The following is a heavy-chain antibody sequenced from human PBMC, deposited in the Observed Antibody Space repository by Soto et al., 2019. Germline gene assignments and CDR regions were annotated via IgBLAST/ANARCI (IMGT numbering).Heavy chain of an antibody. V-gene: IGHV3-23*01. J-gene: IGHJ4*02. D-gene: IGHD6-19*01. CDR1: GFTFSTYA. Sequence: GGSLRLSCAVSGFTFSTYAMSWVRQAPGKGLEWVSGISGSGGSTYSADSVKGRFTISRDNSKNTLYLQMNSLRVEDTAVYYCAKDRKSGSGWYWDYWGQGTLVTVSS. CDR2: ISGSGGST. CDR3: AKDRKSGSGWYWDY.